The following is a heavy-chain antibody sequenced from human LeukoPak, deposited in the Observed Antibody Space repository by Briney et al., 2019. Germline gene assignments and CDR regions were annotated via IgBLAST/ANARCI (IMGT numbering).Heavy chain of an antibody. CDR3: ARDTYYYDSSGYYVY. J-gene: IGHJ4*02. V-gene: IGHV7-4-1*02. CDR2: INTNTGNP. Sequence: ASVKVSRKAPGYTFTSYAMNWVRQAPGQGLEWMGWINTNTGNPTYAQGFTGRFVFSLDTSVSTAYLQISSLKAEDTAVYYCARDTYYYDSSGYYVYWGQGTLVTVSS. CDR1: GYTFTSYA. D-gene: IGHD3-22*01.